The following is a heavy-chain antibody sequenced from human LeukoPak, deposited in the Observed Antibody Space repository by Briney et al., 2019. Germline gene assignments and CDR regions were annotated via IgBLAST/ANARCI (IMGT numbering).Heavy chain of an antibody. CDR3: ARAGVGATLLDY. CDR1: GGTFSSYA. Sequence: SVKVSCKASGGTFSSYAISWVRQAPGQGLEWMGRIIPILGIANYAQKLQGRVTITADKSTSTAYMELSSLRSEDTAVYYCARAGVGATLLDYWGQGALVTVSS. CDR2: IIPILGIA. V-gene: IGHV1-69*04. D-gene: IGHD1-26*01. J-gene: IGHJ4*02.